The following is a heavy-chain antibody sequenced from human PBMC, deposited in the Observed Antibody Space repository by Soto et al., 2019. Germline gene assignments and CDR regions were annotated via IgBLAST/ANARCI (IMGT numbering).Heavy chain of an antibody. CDR1: GDSVSSSGAA. Sequence: SQTLSLTCAISGDSVSSSGAAWNWIRQSPSRGLEWLGRTYYRSKWFLDYAASVESRMTINADTSRNQFSLHLNSVTPDDTAVYYCARVHCSAGTCLGGLDVWGQGTTVTVSS. V-gene: IGHV6-1*01. CDR2: TYYRSKWFL. J-gene: IGHJ6*02. CDR3: ARVHCSAGTCLGGLDV. D-gene: IGHD2-15*01.